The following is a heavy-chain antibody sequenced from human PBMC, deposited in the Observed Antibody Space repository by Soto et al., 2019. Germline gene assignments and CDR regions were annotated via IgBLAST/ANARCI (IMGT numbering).Heavy chain of an antibody. D-gene: IGHD6-13*01. V-gene: IGHV1-18*04. CDR2: ISAYNGNT. J-gene: IGHJ4*02. Sequence: GESLKISCKGSGYSFTSYWISWVRQAPGQGLEWMGWISAYNGNTNYAQKLQGRVTMTTDTSTSTAYMELRSLRSDDTAVYYCARGGGPQLADYWGQGTLVTVSS. CDR1: GYSFTSYW. CDR3: ARGGGPQLADY.